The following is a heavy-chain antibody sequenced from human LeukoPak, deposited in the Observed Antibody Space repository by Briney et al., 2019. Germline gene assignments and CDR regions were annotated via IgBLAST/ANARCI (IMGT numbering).Heavy chain of an antibody. Sequence: GGSLRLSCAASGFTFGSYTMNWVRQAPGRGLEWVSSISGSSRHKYYADSVKGRFTISRDNAKNSLYLQMNSLRAEDTAEYYCARTANFAAGYYIDYWGQGTLVTVSS. D-gene: IGHD6-13*01. CDR3: ARTANFAAGYYIDY. V-gene: IGHV3-21*01. CDR2: ISGSSRHK. J-gene: IGHJ4*02. CDR1: GFTFGSYT.